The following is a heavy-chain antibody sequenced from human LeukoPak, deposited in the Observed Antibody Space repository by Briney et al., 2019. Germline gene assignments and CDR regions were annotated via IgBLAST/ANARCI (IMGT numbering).Heavy chain of an antibody. CDR1: GGSISSYY. D-gene: IGHD3-10*01. CDR3: ARGADGSGSYHYYYYYMDV. Sequence: SETLSLTCTVSGGSISSYYWSWIRQPAGKGLEWIGRIYTSGSTNYNPSLKSRVTMSVDTSKNQFSLKLSSVTAADTAVYYCARGADGSGSYHYYYYYMDVWGKGTTVTVSS. J-gene: IGHJ6*03. V-gene: IGHV4-4*07. CDR2: IYTSGST.